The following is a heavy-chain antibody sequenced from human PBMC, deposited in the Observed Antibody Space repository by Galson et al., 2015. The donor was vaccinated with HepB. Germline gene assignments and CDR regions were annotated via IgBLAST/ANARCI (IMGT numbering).Heavy chain of an antibody. V-gene: IGHV3-30*18. CDR2: ISYDGSNK. J-gene: IGHJ4*02. CDR3: AKEGRGDYYFDY. CDR1: GFTFSSYG. D-gene: IGHD2-21*02. Sequence: SLRLSCAASGFTFSSYGVHWVRQAPGKGLEWVAVISYDGSNKYYADSVKGRFTISRDNSKNTLYLQMNSLRAEDTAVYYCAKEGRGDYYFDYWGQGTLVTVSS.